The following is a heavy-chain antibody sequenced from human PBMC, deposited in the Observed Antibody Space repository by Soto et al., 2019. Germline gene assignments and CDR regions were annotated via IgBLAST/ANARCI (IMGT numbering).Heavy chain of an antibody. CDR3: ASVPRIAAAGTPSNWFDP. Sequence: SETLSLTCTVSNGSISSAIYYWGWIRQPPGKGLEWIGSIYHSGSPYYNPSLQGRVTISVDTSKNQFSLKLSSVTAADTAVYYCASVPRIAAAGTPSNWFDPWGQGTLVTVSS. CDR2: IYHSGSP. CDR1: NGSISSAIYY. J-gene: IGHJ5*02. V-gene: IGHV4-39*01. D-gene: IGHD6-13*01.